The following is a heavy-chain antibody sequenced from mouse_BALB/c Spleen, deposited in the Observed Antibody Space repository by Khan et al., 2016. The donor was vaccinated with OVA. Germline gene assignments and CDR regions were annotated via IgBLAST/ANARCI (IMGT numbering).Heavy chain of an antibody. CDR2: INTYTGEP. CDR3: ERGRNDRIDAMDY. V-gene: IGHV9-3-1*01. D-gene: IGHD2-14*01. J-gene: IGHJ4*01. CDR1: GYTFTNYG. Sequence: QIQLVQSGPELKKPGETVKISCKASGYTFTNYGMNWVKQAPGKGLKWMGWINTYTGEPTYADDFKGRFAFSLETSASTLYLQINNLKNEESATFFSERGRNDRIDAMDYWGQGTSVTVSA.